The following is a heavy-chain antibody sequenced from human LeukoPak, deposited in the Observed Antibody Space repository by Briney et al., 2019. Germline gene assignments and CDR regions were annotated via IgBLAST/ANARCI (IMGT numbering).Heavy chain of an antibody. V-gene: IGHV4-34*01. Sequence: SETLSLTCAVYGGSFSGYYWSWIRQPPGKGLEWIGEINHSGSTNYNPSLKSRVTISVDTSKNQFSLKLSSVTAADMAVYYCARGERGHEYFFDYWGQGTLVTVSS. CDR2: INHSGST. CDR1: GGSFSGYY. CDR3: ARGERGHEYFFDY. D-gene: IGHD1-1*01. J-gene: IGHJ4*02.